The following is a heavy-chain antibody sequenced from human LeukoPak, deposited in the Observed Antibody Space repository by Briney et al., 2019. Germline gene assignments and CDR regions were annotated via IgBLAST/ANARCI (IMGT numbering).Heavy chain of an antibody. J-gene: IGHJ4*02. CDR1: GYTFTSYY. V-gene: IGHV1-2*02. Sequence: ASVKVSCKASGYTFTSYYMHWVRQAPGQGLEWMGWINPNSGGTNYAQKFQGRVTMTRDTSISTAYMELSRLRSDDTAVYYCGRGEGGYQLLSEVDYWGQGTLVTVSS. D-gene: IGHD2-2*01. CDR3: GRGEGGYQLLSEVDY. CDR2: INPNSGGT.